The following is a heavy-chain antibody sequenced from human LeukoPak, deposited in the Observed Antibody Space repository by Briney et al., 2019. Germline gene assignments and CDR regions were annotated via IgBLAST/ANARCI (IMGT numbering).Heavy chain of an antibody. D-gene: IGHD6-19*01. CDR1: GDSVSRDSIA. CDR2: TYYKSAWYN. CDR3: ARGTGWPQFDY. J-gene: IGHJ4*02. Sequence: SQTLSLTCAISGDSVSRDSIAWNWIRQSPSRGLEWLGRTYYKSAWYNDYAVSVKGRIIINPDTSKNQFSLQLNSVTPEDTAVYYCARGTGWPQFDYWGQGTLVTVSS. V-gene: IGHV6-1*01.